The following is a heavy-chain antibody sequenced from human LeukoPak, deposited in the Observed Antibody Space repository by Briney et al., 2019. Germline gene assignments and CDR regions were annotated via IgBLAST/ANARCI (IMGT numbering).Heavy chain of an antibody. CDR3: ASPRAGSYYYFDY. CDR1: GGTFSSYA. D-gene: IGHD3-10*01. J-gene: IGHJ4*02. CDR2: IIPIFGTA. Sequence: SVKVSCKASGGTFSSYAISWVRQAPGQGLEWMGGIIPIFGTANYAQKFQGRVTITADKSTSTAYVELSSLRSGDTAVYYCASPRAGSYYYFDYWGQGTLVTVSS. V-gene: IGHV1-69*06.